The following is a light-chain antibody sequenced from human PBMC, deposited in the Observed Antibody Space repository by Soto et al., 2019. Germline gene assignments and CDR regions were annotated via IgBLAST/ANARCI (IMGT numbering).Light chain of an antibody. CDR1: SSDVGNYNY. CDR2: NVN. V-gene: IGLV2-14*01. CDR3: SSYTSSSTEV. Sequence: QSVLTQSASVSGSPGQSITISCTGTSSDVGNYNYVSWYQQHPGTVPKLIIFNVNNRPSGVSNRFSGSKSGNTASLTISGLQAEDEADYYCSSYTSSSTEVFGTGTKVTVL. J-gene: IGLJ1*01.